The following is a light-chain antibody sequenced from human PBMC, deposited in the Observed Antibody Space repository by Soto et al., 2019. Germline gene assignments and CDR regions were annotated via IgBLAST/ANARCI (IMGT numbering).Light chain of an antibody. CDR2: EGS. CDR1: SSDIGGYIY. CDR3: SSFSSSTTPYV. J-gene: IGLJ1*01. Sequence: QSVLTQPASVSGSPGQSITISCTGTSSDIGGYIYVSWYQQHPGKAPKLMIYEGSKRPSGVSNRFSGSKSGNTASLTISGLQAEDEADYYRSSFSSSTTPYVFGTGTKVTVL. V-gene: IGLV2-14*01.